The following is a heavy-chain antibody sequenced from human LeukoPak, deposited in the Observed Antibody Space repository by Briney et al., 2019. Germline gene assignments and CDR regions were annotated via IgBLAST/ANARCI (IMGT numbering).Heavy chain of an antibody. Sequence: PGGSLRLSCAASGLPVRSDYMSWVRQAPGKGLEWVSILYSGGTTYYADSVKGRFTISRDNSKNTLYLQMDSLSAEDTAVYFCARARGYSYGFDYWGQGTLVTVTS. J-gene: IGHJ4*02. CDR2: LYSGGTT. CDR3: ARARGYSYGFDY. V-gene: IGHV3-66*01. CDR1: GLPVRSDY. D-gene: IGHD5-18*01.